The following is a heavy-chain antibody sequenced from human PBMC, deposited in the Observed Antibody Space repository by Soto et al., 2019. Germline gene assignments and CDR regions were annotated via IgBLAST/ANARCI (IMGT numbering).Heavy chain of an antibody. D-gene: IGHD3-3*01. J-gene: IGHJ5*02. V-gene: IGHV4-38-2*01. CDR3: ATRITVFGLLIPPFDP. Sequence: SETLSLTCAVSGYSISSGYYWGWIRQPPGKGLEWIGSIYHTGGTHYNPSLKSRVTMSVDTSKNQFSLRLSSVTAADTAIYYCATRITVFGLLIPPFDPWGQGTQVTVSS. CDR2: IYHTGGT. CDR1: GYSISSGYY.